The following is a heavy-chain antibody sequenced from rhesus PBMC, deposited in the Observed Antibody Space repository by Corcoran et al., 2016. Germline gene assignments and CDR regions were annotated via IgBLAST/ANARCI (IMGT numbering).Heavy chain of an antibody. Sequence: QVQLQESGPGLVKPSETLSLTCAVSGGSFSGYSWGWIRQPTGMVLEWVGYIRSRGWTTYYTPSLKSRVTSSTDTSKTQFSLKLSVVTAADTAVYYCARDLYSWNSGFYVCGPGVLVTVSS. D-gene: IGHD1-1-1*01. CDR1: GGSFSGYS. J-gene: IGHJ5-1*01. CDR2: IRSRGWTT. V-gene: IGHV4-165*01. CDR3: ARDLYSWNSGFYV.